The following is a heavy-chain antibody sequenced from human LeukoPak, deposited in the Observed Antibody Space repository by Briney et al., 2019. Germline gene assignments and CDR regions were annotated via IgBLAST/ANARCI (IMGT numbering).Heavy chain of an antibody. CDR1: GGSISSFY. CDR3: ASVSGPRVATGSRTFDL. Sequence: SETLSLTCTVSGGSISSFYWSWLRQPAGKGLEWIGRIYSSGVTNYSPSLKSRVTMSVDTSKNQFSLKLSSVTAADTAVYYCASVSGPRVATGSRTFDLWGQGTMVTVSS. J-gene: IGHJ3*01. CDR2: IYSSGVT. V-gene: IGHV4-4*07. D-gene: IGHD1-14*01.